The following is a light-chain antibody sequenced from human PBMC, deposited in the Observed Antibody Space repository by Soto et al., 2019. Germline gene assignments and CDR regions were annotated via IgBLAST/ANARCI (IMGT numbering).Light chain of an antibody. CDR1: QSISSY. V-gene: IGKV3-20*01. CDR3: QQYGSSSWT. J-gene: IGKJ1*01. Sequence: TQSPSSLSASVGDRVTITCRASQSISSYLNWYQQKPGQAPRLLIYGTSSRATAIPDRFSGSGSGTDFTLTISRLEPEDFAVYYCQQYGSSSWTFGQGTKVEIK. CDR2: GTS.